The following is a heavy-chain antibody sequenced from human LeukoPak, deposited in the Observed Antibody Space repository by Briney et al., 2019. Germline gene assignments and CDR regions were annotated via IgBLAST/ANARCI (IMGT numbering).Heavy chain of an antibody. Sequence: GASVKVSCKASGYTFTSYGISWVRQAPGQGLEWMGWISAYNGNTNYAQKLQGRVTMTRETSTRTAYMEVRSLRYEDTAGDYCARDRXXSGSTLXGXWGQGTXXXVSS. J-gene: IGHJ4*02. V-gene: IGHV1-18*01. CDR3: ARDRXXSGSTLXGX. D-gene: IGHD3-10*01. CDR2: ISAYNGNT. CDR1: GYTFTSYG.